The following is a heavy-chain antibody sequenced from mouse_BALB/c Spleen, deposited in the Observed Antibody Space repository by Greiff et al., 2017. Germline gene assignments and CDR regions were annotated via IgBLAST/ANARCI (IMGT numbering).Heavy chain of an antibody. CDR3: AREHGNYGAWFAY. CDR1: GFTFSDYY. Sequence: EVQRVESGGGLVKPGGSLKLSCAASGFTFSDYYMYWVRQTPEKRLEWVATISDGGSYTYYPDSVKGRFTISRDNAKNNLYLQMSSLKSEDTAMYYCAREHGNYGAWFAYWGQGTLVTVSA. D-gene: IGHD2-1*01. J-gene: IGHJ3*01. V-gene: IGHV5-4*02. CDR2: ISDGGSYT.